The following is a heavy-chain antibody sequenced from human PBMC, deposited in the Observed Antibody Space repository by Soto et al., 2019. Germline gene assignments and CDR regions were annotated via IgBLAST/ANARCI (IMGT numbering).Heavy chain of an antibody. CDR2: ISSNGGTT. Sequence: EVQLAESGGGMVQPGGSLRLSCVASGFTFSSYDMHWVRQAPGKGLEYVSSISSNGGTTYYGNSVKGRFTISRDNSKNTLYLQMGSLRAEDMAVYYWVRRASGNYDYWGQGTLVTVSS. CDR3: VRRASGNYDY. V-gene: IGHV3-64*01. CDR1: GFTFSSYD. J-gene: IGHJ4*02. D-gene: IGHD1-7*01.